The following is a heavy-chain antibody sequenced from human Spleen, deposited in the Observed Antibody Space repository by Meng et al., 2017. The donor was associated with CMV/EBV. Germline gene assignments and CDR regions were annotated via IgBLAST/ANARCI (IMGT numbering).Heavy chain of an antibody. J-gene: IGHJ3*01. Sequence: SLKISCAASGFTFDDYAMHWVRQVPGKGLEWVSGITWNGGTRGYGDSVKGRFTISRDNAKNSLYLQMNSLRPDDTALYYCATFRDIFDVWGQGTMVTVSS. V-gene: IGHV3-9*01. CDR1: GFTFDDYA. CDR2: ITWNGGTR. CDR3: ATFRDIFDV. D-gene: IGHD2-15*01.